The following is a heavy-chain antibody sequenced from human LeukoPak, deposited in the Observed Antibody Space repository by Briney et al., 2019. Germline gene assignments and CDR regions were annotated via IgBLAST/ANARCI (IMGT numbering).Heavy chain of an antibody. V-gene: IGHV4-34*01. CDR2: INHSGST. J-gene: IGHJ4*02. Sequence: KSSETLSLTCTVSGGSISSYYWSWIRQPPGKGLEWIGEINHSGSTNYNPSLKSRVTISVDTSKNQFSLKLSSVTAADTAVYYCARRAQAGRIFDYWGQGTLVTVSS. CDR3: ARRAQAGRIFDY. D-gene: IGHD6-13*01. CDR1: GGSISSYY.